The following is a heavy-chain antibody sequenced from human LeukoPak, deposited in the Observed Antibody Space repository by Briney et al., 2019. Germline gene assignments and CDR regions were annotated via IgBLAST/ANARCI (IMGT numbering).Heavy chain of an antibody. CDR3: ARDREGDYIWGSYRPDWFDP. J-gene: IGHJ5*02. CDR2: ISSSGFYI. CDR1: GFTFNTYT. V-gene: IGHV3-21*01. Sequence: GGSLRLSCAASGFTFNTYTMNWVRQAPGKGLEWVSSISSSGFYIYYADSVKGRFTISRDNAKNPLYLQMNSLRAEDTAVYYCARDREGDYIWGSYRPDWFDPWGQGTLVTVSS. D-gene: IGHD3-16*02.